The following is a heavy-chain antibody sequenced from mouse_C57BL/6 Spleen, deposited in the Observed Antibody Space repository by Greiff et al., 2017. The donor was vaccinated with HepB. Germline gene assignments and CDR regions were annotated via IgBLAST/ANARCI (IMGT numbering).Heavy chain of an antibody. CDR2: INPGSGGT. CDR1: GYAFTNYL. J-gene: IGHJ4*01. Sequence: QVQLQQSGAELVRPGTSVKMSCKASGYAFTNYLIEWVKQRPGQGLEWIGVINPGSGGTNYNEKFKGKATLTADKSSSTAYMQLSSLTSEDSAVYFCARWLLDYAMDYWGQGTSVTVSS. D-gene: IGHD2-3*01. CDR3: ARWLLDYAMDY. V-gene: IGHV1-54*01.